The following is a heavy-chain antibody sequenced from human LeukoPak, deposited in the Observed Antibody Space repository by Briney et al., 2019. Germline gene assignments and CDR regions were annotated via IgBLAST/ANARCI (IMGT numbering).Heavy chain of an antibody. J-gene: IGHJ3*02. V-gene: IGHV1-8*03. D-gene: IGHD3-22*01. CDR2: MNPNSGNT. CDR1: GYTFTSYD. CDR3: ARDLLPTYYYDNDAFDI. Sequence: ASVKVSCKASGYTFTSYDINWVRQATGQGLEWMGWMNPNSGNTGYAQKFQGRVTITRNTSISTAYMELSSLRSEDTAVYYCARDLLPTYYYDNDAFDIWGQGTMVTVSS.